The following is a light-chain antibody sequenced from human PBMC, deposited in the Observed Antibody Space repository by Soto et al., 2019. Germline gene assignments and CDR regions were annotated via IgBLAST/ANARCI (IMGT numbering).Light chain of an antibody. CDR3: NSYTSSSTYV. J-gene: IGLJ1*01. Sequence: QSVLTPPPSVNGSTGQSVTISCTGTSSDVGSYNRVSWYQQPPGTAPKLMIYEVSNRPSGVPDRFSGSKSGNTASLTISGLQPEDEADYYCNSYTSSSTYVFGTGTKATVL. V-gene: IGLV2-18*02. CDR1: SSDVGSYNR. CDR2: EVS.